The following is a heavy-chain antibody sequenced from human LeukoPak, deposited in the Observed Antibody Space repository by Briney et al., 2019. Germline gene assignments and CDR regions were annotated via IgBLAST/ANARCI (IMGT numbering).Heavy chain of an antibody. D-gene: IGHD1-26*01. CDR2: ISWDEIST. J-gene: IGHJ4*02. Sequence: GGSLRLSCAASGFTFDDYTMHWVRQAPGKGLEWVSLISWDEISTYYADSVKGRFTISRDNSKDSLYLQMNSLRTENTALYYCAKDPSRGYYHFDYWGQGTLVTVSS. V-gene: IGHV3-43*01. CDR3: AKDPSRGYYHFDY. CDR1: GFTFDDYT.